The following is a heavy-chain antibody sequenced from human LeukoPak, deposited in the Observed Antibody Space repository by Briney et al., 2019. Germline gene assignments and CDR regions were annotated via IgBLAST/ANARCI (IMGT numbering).Heavy chain of an antibody. CDR3: AGMGGGDY. V-gene: IGHV4-59*01. CDR1: GGSISSYY. Sequence: PSQTLSLTCTVSGGSISSYYWSWIRQPPGKGLEWIGYIYYSGSTNYNPSLKSRVTISVDTSKNQFSLKLSSVTAADTAVYYCAGMGGGDYWGQGTLVTVSS. CDR2: IYYSGST. J-gene: IGHJ4*02. D-gene: IGHD1-26*01.